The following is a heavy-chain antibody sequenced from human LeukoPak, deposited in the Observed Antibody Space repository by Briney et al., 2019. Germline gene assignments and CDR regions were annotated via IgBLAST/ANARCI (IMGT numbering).Heavy chain of an antibody. CDR3: ASTHLGYCSSVRCLNDY. D-gene: IGHD2-15*01. Sequence: GGSLRLSCAASGFIVSSNYMSWVRQAPGKGLEWVSVIYSGGSTYYADSVKGRFTISRDNSKNTLYLQMNSLRAEDTAVYYCASTHLGYCSSVRCLNDYWGQGTLVTVSS. CDR2: IYSGGST. J-gene: IGHJ4*02. CDR1: GFIVSSNY. V-gene: IGHV3-53*01.